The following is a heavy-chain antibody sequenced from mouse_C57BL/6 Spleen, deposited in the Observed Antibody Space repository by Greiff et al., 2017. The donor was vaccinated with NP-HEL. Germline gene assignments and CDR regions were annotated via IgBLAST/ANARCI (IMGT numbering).Heavy chain of an antibody. V-gene: IGHV1-22*01. CDR2: INPNNGGT. D-gene: IGHD1-1*01. CDR3: ARIYYYGSPYYFDY. J-gene: IGHJ2*01. Sequence: EVQLQQSGPELVKPGASVKMSCKASGYTFTDYNMHWVKQSHGKSLEWIGYINPNNGGTSYNQKFKGKATLTVNKSSSTAYMELRSLTSEDSAVYYCARIYYYGSPYYFDYWGQGTTLTVSS. CDR1: GYTFTDYN.